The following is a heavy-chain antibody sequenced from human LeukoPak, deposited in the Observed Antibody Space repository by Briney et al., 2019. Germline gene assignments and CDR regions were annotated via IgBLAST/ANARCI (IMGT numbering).Heavy chain of an antibody. CDR2: ISAYNGKA. Sequence: ASVKVSCKASGYTFTSYGVSWVRQAPGQGLEWMGWISAYNGKANYAQNLQGRVTMTTDTSTSTAYMELRSLRSDDTAVYYCARDAYDILTGPHYYCYGMDVWGQGTTVTVSS. CDR3: ARDAYDILTGPHYYCYGMDV. D-gene: IGHD3-9*01. V-gene: IGHV1-18*01. CDR1: GYTFTSYG. J-gene: IGHJ6*02.